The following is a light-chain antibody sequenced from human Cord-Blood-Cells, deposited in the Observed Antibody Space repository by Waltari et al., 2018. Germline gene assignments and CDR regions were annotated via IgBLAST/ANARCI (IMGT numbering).Light chain of an antibody. CDR2: KAS. CDR1: KSISSW. Sequence: DIQMTPSPSTLSASVGARVTITCRDSKSISSWLPWYQQKPGKAPKLLIYKASSLESGVPSRFSGSGSGTEFTLTISSLQPDDFATYYCQQYNSYPLTFGGGTKVEIK. V-gene: IGKV1-5*03. J-gene: IGKJ4*01. CDR3: QQYNSYPLT.